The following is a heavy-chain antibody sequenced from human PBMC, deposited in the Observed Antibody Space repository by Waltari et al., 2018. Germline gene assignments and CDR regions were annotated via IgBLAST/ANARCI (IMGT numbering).Heavy chain of an antibody. D-gene: IGHD3-10*01. V-gene: IGHV1-69*01. CDR2: IIPIFGTA. J-gene: IGHJ6*02. CDR3: ARGQDGSGSYYSEAIYYGMDV. Sequence: GLEWMGGIIPIFGTANYAQKFQGRVTITADESTSTAYMELSSLRSEDTAVYYCARGQDGSGSYYSEAIYYGMDVWGQGTTVTVSS.